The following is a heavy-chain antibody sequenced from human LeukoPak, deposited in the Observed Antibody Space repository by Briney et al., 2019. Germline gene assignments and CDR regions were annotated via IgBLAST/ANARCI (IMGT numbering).Heavy chain of an antibody. CDR2: ISSSGSTI. D-gene: IGHD2-2*01. CDR3: ARDPLGYCSSTSCPIDYYYGMDV. CDR1: GFTFSSYE. Sequence: GGSLRLSCAASGFTFSSYEMKWVRQAPGKGLEWVSYISSSGSTIYYADSVKGRFTISRDNAKNSLYLQMNSLRAEDTAVYYCARDPLGYCSSTSCPIDYYYGMDVWGQGTTVTVSS. V-gene: IGHV3-48*03. J-gene: IGHJ6*02.